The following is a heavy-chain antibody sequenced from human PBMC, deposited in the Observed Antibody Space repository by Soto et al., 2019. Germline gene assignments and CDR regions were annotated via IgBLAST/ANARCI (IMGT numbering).Heavy chain of an antibody. V-gene: IGHV1-46*01. CDR1: GGTFSSYA. Sequence: ASVKVSCKASGGTFSSYAISWVRQAPGQGLEWMGIINPSGGSTSYAQKFQGRVTMTRDTSTSTVYMELSSLRSEDTAVYYCARVPPYYDFWSGYPPRGVWFDPWGQGTLVTVS. CDR2: INPSGGST. CDR3: ARVPPYYDFWSGYPPRGVWFDP. D-gene: IGHD3-3*01. J-gene: IGHJ5*02.